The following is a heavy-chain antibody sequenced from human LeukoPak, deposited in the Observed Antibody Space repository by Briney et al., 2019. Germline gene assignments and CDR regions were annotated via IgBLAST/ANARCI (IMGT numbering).Heavy chain of an antibody. J-gene: IGHJ6*03. CDR1: GGTFSSYA. CDR3: ASVATPRDYYYYMDV. D-gene: IGHD6-6*01. CDR2: IIPIFGTA. V-gene: IGHV1-69*13. Sequence: SVKVSCKASGGTFSSYAISWVRQAPGQGLEWMGGIIPIFGTANYAQKFQGRVTITADESTSTAYMELSSLRSEDTAVYYCASVATPRDYYYYMDVWGKGTTVTVSS.